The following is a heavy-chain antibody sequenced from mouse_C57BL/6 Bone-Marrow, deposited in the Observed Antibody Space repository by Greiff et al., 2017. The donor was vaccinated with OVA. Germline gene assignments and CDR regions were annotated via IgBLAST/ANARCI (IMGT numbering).Heavy chain of an antibody. Sequence: VQLQQSGPVLVKPGASVKMSCKASGYTFTDYYMNWVKQSHGKSLEWIGVINPYNGGTSYNQKFKGKATLTVDTASSTAYMELNSLTSEDSAVYYCASFHYYGSVYAMDYWGQGTSVTVSS. CDR3: ASFHYYGSVYAMDY. V-gene: IGHV1-19*01. CDR2: INPYNGGT. CDR1: GYTFTDYY. J-gene: IGHJ4*01. D-gene: IGHD1-1*01.